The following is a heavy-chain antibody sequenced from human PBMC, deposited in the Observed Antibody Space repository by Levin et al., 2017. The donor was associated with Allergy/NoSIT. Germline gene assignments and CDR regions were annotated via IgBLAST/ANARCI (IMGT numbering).Heavy chain of an antibody. J-gene: IGHJ4*02. CDR3: ARVETGTGGDY. CDR1: GGSISSGGYY. V-gene: IGHV4-31*03. CDR2: IYYSGST. D-gene: IGHD1-7*01. Sequence: LRLSCTVSGGSISSGGYYWSWIRQHPGKGLEWIGYIYYSGSTYYNPSLKSRVTISVDTSKNQFSLKLSSVTAADTAVYYCARVETGTGGDYWGQGTLVTVSS.